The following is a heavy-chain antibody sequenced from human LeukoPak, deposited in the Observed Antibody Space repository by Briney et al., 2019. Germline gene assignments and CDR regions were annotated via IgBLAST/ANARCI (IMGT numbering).Heavy chain of an antibody. CDR3: ARQILWFGEPSNAFDI. CDR1: GYTFTSYA. J-gene: IGHJ3*02. CDR2: INTNTGNP. Sequence: GASVKVSCKASGYTFTSYAMNWVRQAPGQGLEWMGWINTNTGNPTYAQGFTGRFVFSLDTSVSTAYLQISSLKAEDTAVYYCARQILWFGEPSNAFDIWGQGTVVTVSS. V-gene: IGHV7-4-1*02. D-gene: IGHD3-10*01.